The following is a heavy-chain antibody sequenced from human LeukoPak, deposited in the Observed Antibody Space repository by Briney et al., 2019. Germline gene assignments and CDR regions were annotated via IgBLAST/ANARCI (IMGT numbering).Heavy chain of an antibody. J-gene: IGHJ3*02. V-gene: IGHV3-23*01. Sequence: WGSLRLSCAASGFTFSSYAMSWVRQAPGKRLEWVSAISGSGGSTYYADSVKGRFTISRDNSKNTLYLQMNSLRAEDTAVYYCAKTLRSPKYYDFWSGYPDHDAFDIWGQGTMVTVSS. CDR1: GFTFSSYA. CDR2: ISGSGGST. CDR3: AKTLRSPKYYDFWSGYPDHDAFDI. D-gene: IGHD3-3*01.